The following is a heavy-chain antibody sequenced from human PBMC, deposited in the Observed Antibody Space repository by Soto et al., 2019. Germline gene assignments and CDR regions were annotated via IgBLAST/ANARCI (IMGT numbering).Heavy chain of an antibody. V-gene: IGHV3-74*01. D-gene: IGHD5-12*01. Sequence: EVQLVESGGGLVQPGGSLRLSCAASGFTFSSYWMHWVRQTPGKGLVWVSRINGDGSSLYYADSVKGRLTISRDSAKNTLYLQINSLRDEETGVDYCARGATGYGNFDYWGQGTLVTVSS. CDR3: ARGATGYGNFDY. J-gene: IGHJ4*02. CDR1: GFTFSSYW. CDR2: INGDGSSL.